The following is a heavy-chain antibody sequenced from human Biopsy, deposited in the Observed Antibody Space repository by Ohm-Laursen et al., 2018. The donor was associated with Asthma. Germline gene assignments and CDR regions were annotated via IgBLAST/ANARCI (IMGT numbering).Heavy chain of an antibody. Sequence: GSLRLSCAASGFAVSRDHMFWVRQAPGKGLEWVSVIHSGGTSHTADSVRGRFTISRDYSKNKLYLQMHSLRAEDTAVYYCARGDSSNWSHYYFDYWGQGTLVTVSS. CDR1: GFAVSRDH. CDR3: ARGDSSNWSHYYFDY. CDR2: IHSGGTS. J-gene: IGHJ4*02. D-gene: IGHD3-22*01. V-gene: IGHV3-53*01.